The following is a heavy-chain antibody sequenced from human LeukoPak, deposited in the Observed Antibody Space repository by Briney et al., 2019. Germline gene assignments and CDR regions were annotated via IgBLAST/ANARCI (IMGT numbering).Heavy chain of an antibody. CDR1: GGSFSGYY. V-gene: IGHV4-34*01. Sequence: PSETLSLTCAVYGGSFSGYYWSWIRQPPGKGLEWIGEINHSGSTNYNPSLKSRVTISVDTSKNQFSLKLSSVTAADTAVYYCASLKVLEWLSDRQSSFDPWGQGTLVTVSS. D-gene: IGHD3-3*01. CDR2: INHSGST. J-gene: IGHJ5*02. CDR3: ASLKVLEWLSDRQSSFDP.